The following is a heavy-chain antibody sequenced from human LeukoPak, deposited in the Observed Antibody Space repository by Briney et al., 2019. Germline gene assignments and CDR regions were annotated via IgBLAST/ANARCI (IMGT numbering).Heavy chain of an antibody. J-gene: IGHJ4*02. CDR1: GYSFSSYW. CDR2: IYPGDSDT. D-gene: IGHD5-12*01. V-gene: IGHV5-51*01. Sequence: GESLKISCNVSGYSFSSYWIGWVRQMPGKGLEWMGIIYPGDSDTTYSPSFQGLVTISADKSISTAFLQWSSLKASDTAMYYCARLIKGGYEILDYWGQGTLVTVSS. CDR3: ARLIKGGYEILDY.